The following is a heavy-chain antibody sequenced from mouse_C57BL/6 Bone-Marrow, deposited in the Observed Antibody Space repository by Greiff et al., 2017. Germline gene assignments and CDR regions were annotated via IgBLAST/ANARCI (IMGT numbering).Heavy chain of an antibody. J-gene: IGHJ4*01. D-gene: IGHD2-5*01. CDR2: IHPNSGST. CDR1: GYTFTSYW. CDR3: ARAYSNYVSYAMDY. V-gene: IGHV1-64*01. Sequence: QVQLQQPGAELVKPGASVKLSCKASGYTFTSYWMHWVKQRPGQGLEWIGMIHPNSGSTNYNEKFKSKATLTVDKSSSTAYMQLSSLTSEDSAVYYCARAYSNYVSYAMDYWGQGTSVTVSS.